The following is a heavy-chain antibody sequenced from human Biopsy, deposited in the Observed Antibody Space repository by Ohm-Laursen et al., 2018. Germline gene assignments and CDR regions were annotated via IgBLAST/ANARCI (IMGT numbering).Heavy chain of an antibody. CDR3: ARGSNDFGGLYFPR. J-gene: IGHJ4*02. CDR2: ISYTGYT. Sequence: SETLSLTCTVSGGSFTGHYWSWIRQPPGKGQEWIGHISYTGYTSYNATLKSRVTISVDTSRNHFSMRLSSLTAADTAVYYCARGSNDFGGLYFPRWGQGTLLTVSS. CDR1: GGSFTGHY. V-gene: IGHV4-59*11. D-gene: IGHD4-23*01.